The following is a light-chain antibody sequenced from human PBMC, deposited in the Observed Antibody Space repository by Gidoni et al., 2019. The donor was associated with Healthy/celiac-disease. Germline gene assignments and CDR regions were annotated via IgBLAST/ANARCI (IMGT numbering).Light chain of an antibody. CDR3: QQLNSYPCS. Sequence: DIQLTQSPSFLSASVGDRVTITCRASQGISSYLAWYQQKPGKAPKLLIYAASTLQSGVPSRFSGSGSGTEFTLTISSQQPEDFATYYCQQLNSYPCSFGQGTKLEIK. V-gene: IGKV1-9*01. J-gene: IGKJ2*04. CDR2: AAS. CDR1: QGISSY.